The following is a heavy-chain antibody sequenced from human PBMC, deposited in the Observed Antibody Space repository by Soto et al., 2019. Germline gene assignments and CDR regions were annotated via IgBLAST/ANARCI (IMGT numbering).Heavy chain of an antibody. Sequence: SETLSLTCAVYGGSFSGYYWSWIRQPPGKGLEWIGEINHSGSTNYNPSLKSRVTISVDTSKNQFSLKLSSVTAADTAVYYCAGGIVVVPAAYYYYYMDVWGKGTTVTVSS. D-gene: IGHD2-2*01. J-gene: IGHJ6*03. CDR1: GGSFSGYY. CDR3: AGGIVVVPAAYYYYYMDV. V-gene: IGHV4-34*01. CDR2: INHSGST.